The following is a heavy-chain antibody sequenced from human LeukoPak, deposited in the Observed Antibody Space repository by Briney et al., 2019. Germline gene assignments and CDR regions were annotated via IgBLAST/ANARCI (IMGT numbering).Heavy chain of an antibody. V-gene: IGHV1-2*02. D-gene: IGHD3-22*01. CDR2: INPNSGGT. CDR1: GYTFTGYY. CDR3: WVVITHDAFDI. Sequence: ASVKVSCKASGYTFTGYYMHWVRQAPGQGLEWMGWINPNSGGTNYAQKFQGRVTMTRDMSISTAYMELSRLRSDDTAVYYCWVVITHDAFDIWGQGTMVTVSS. J-gene: IGHJ3*02.